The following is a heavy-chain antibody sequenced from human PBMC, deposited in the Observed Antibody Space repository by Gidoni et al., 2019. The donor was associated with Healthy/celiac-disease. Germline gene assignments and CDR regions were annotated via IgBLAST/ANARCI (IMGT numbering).Heavy chain of an antibody. CDR3: ARAGRGWKTFDY. Sequence: QVQLQQWGAGLLKPSETLSLTCAVYGGSFSGYYWSWIRHPPGKGLEWIGEINHSGSTNYNPSLKSRVTISVDTSKNQFSLKLSSVTAADTAVYYCARAGRGWKTFDYWGQGTLVTVSS. J-gene: IGHJ4*02. V-gene: IGHV4-34*01. CDR2: INHSGST. CDR1: GGSFSGYY. D-gene: IGHD1-26*01.